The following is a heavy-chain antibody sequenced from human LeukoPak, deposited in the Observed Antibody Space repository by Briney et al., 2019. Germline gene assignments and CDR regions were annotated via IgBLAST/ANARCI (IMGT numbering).Heavy chain of an antibody. Sequence: GESLKISCKGSGYFFTTYWIGWVRQMPGKGLEWMGIIYPGDSDTRYSPSFQGQVTISADKSISTAYLQWSSLKASDTAMYYCARAPYQLPRTRHYYYGMDVWGQGTTVTVSS. V-gene: IGHV5-51*01. D-gene: IGHD2-2*01. CDR3: ARAPYQLPRTRHYYYGMDV. J-gene: IGHJ6*02. CDR1: GYFFTTYW. CDR2: IYPGDSDT.